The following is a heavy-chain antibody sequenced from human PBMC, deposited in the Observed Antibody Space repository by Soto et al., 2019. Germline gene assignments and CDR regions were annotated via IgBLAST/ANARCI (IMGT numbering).Heavy chain of an antibody. CDR1: GFTFSSYW. CDR3: ARAAFRLGYCSGGSCYSGNWFDP. Sequence: GGSLRLPCAASGFTFSSYWMSWVRQAPGKGLEWVANIKQDGSEKYYVDSVKGRFTISRDNAKNSLYLQMNSLRAEDTAVYYCARAAFRLGYCSGGSCYSGNWFDPWGQGTLVTVSS. J-gene: IGHJ5*02. D-gene: IGHD2-15*01. CDR2: IKQDGSEK. V-gene: IGHV3-7*01.